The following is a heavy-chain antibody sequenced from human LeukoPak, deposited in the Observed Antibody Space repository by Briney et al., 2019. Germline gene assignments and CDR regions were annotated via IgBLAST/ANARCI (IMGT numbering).Heavy chain of an antibody. V-gene: IGHV3-7*01. Sequence: GGSLRLSCAASGFTFSSYWMCWVRQAPGKGLEWVANIKQDGSEKYYVDSVKGRFTISRDNAKNSLYLQVNSLRAEDTAVYYCARGIVEDYYFDYWGQGTLVTVSS. CDR3: ARGIVEDYYFDY. J-gene: IGHJ4*02. CDR1: GFTFSSYW. CDR2: IKQDGSEK. D-gene: IGHD1-26*01.